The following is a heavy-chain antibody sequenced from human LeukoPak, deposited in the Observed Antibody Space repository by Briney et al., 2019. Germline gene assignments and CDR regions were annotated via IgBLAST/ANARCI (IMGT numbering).Heavy chain of an antibody. CDR2: IYYSGKT. D-gene: IGHD3-22*01. V-gene: IGHV4-59*11. J-gene: IGHJ3*02. CDR1: GGSMSSHY. Sequence: SETLSLTCTVSGGSMSSHYWSWIRQSPGKGLQWIGYIYYSGKTYYYPSLQSRVTISVDTSKSRFSLRLTSVTAADTALYYCARLLDNDSSGEPDTFDMWCLGSMVTVSS. CDR3: ARLLDNDSSGEPDTFDM.